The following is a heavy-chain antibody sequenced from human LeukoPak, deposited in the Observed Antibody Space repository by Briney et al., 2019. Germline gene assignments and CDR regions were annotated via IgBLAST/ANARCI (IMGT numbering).Heavy chain of an antibody. V-gene: IGHV1-2*02. D-gene: IGHD6-19*01. CDR3: ARGLANYYYYMDV. CDR1: GYTFTGYY. CDR2: INPNSGGT. Sequence: GASVKVSCKASGYTFTGYYMSWVRQAPGQGLEWMGWINPNSGGTNYAQKFQGRVTMTRDTSISTAYMEVSRLRSDDTAVYYCARGLANYYYYMDVWGKGTTVTVSS. J-gene: IGHJ6*03.